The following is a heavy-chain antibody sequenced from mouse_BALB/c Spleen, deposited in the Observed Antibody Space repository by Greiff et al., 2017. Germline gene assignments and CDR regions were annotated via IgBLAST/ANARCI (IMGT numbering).Heavy chain of an antibody. V-gene: IGHV5-9-4*01. Sequence: EVQVVESGGGLVKPGGSLKLSCAASGFTFSSYAMSWVRQSPEKRLEWVAEISSGGSYTYYPDTVTGRFTISRDNAKNTLYLEMSSLRSEDTAMYYCARGVSTMITTRDYYAMDYWGQGTSVTVAS. CDR2: ISSGGSYT. CDR1: GFTFSSYA. CDR3: ARGVSTMITTRDYYAMDY. J-gene: IGHJ4*01. D-gene: IGHD2-4*01.